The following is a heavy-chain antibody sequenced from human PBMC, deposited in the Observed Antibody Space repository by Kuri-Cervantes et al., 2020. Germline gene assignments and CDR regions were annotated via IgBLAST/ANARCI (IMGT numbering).Heavy chain of an antibody. CDR2: ISWDGGST. J-gene: IGHJ3*02. D-gene: IGHD1-7*01. CDR3: TRDRWNYSGNDAFDI. CDR1: GFTFDDYA. Sequence: GGSLRLSCAASGFTFDDYAMHWVRQAPGKGLEWVSLISWDGGSTYYADSVKGRFTISRDNSKNSLYLQMNSLRVEDTAVYYCTRDRWNYSGNDAFDIWGQGTMVTVSS. V-gene: IGHV3-43D*04.